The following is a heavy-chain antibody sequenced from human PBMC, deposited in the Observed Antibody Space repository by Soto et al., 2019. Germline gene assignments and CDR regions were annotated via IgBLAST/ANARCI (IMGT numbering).Heavy chain of an antibody. D-gene: IGHD2-21*01. CDR1: GFTFNNYD. Sequence: GGSLRLSCAASGFTFNNYDMTWVRQAPGKGLEWVSSVSGTGSATFYADSVKGRFTISRDNSKNTLYLQMNSLRAEDTAIYFCARIKTDCGVDYWGQGTLVTVSS. J-gene: IGHJ4*02. CDR3: ARIKTDCGVDY. CDR2: VSGTGSAT. V-gene: IGHV3-23*01.